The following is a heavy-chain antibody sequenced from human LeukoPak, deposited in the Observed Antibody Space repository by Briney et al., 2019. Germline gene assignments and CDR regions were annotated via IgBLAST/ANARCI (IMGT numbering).Heavy chain of an antibody. D-gene: IGHD4-17*01. Sequence: PSETLSLTCTVSGGDISNYYWSWIRHSAGKGLEWIGQIYGSGGTNYNPSLKSRVTLSADKSKNQISLTLSSVTAADTGVYYCARNRSNHYGEIPFHIWGQGTMVTASS. CDR1: GGDISNYY. V-gene: IGHV4-4*07. CDR3: ARNRSNHYGEIPFHI. J-gene: IGHJ3*02. CDR2: IYGSGGT.